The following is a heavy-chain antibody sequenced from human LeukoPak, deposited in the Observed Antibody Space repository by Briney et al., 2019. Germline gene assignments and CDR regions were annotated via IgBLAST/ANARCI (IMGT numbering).Heavy chain of an antibody. CDR1: GFTFSNYE. Sequence: PGGSLRLSCAASGFTFSNYEMNWVRQAPGKGLEGVSKNSGRGGTIYYADSVNGRFIISRDNAKNSLYLQMNSLRAEDTAVYYCAREGNIAAHGTGVFDIWGQGTMVTVSP. CDR3: AREGNIAAHGTGVFDI. J-gene: IGHJ3*02. V-gene: IGHV3-48*03. D-gene: IGHD6-13*01. CDR2: NSGRGGTI.